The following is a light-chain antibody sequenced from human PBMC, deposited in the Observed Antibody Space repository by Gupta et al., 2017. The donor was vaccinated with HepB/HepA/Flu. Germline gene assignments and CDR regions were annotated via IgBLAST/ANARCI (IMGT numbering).Light chain of an antibody. V-gene: IGLV2-14*03. CDR1: SSDVGGYNY. CDR2: DVS. Sequence: QSALTQPAFVSGSPGQSLTISCTGTSSDVGGYNYVSWYQQHPGKAPKLMIYDVSNRPSGVSNRFSGSKSGNTAALTIAGLQAEDEADDYCSSYTSSSTYVFGTGTKVTVL. J-gene: IGLJ1*01. CDR3: SSYTSSSTYV.